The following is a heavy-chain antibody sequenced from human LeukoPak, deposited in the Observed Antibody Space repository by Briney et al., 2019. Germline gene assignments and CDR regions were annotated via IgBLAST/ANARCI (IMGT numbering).Heavy chain of an antibody. V-gene: IGHV4-38-2*02. CDR3: ARLLNWFDP. J-gene: IGHJ5*02. CDR1: GYSISSGYY. D-gene: IGHD3-10*01. Sequence: PSETLSLTCTVSGYSISSGYYWGWILQPPGKGLEWIGSIYHSGRTFYNPSLKSRVTISVDTSKNQFSLKLTSVTAADTAVYYCARLLNWFDPWGQGTLVTVSS. CDR2: IYHSGRT.